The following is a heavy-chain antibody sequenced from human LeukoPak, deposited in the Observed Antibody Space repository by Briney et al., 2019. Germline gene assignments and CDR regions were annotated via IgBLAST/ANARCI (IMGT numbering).Heavy chain of an antibody. Sequence: GGSLRLSCAASGFTFSSYAMSWVRQAPGKGLDGVSTISGNGGNTYYADSVKGRFTISRDNSKNTLYLQMNSLRAEDTAVYYCAKDPDDFWSGSNWFDPWGQGTLVTVSS. V-gene: IGHV3-23*01. D-gene: IGHD3-3*01. J-gene: IGHJ5*02. CDR2: ISGNGGNT. CDR1: GFTFSSYA. CDR3: AKDPDDFWSGSNWFDP.